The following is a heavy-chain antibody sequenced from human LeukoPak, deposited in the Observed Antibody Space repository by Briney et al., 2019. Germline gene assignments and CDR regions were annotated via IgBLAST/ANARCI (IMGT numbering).Heavy chain of an antibody. V-gene: IGHV3-23*01. CDR2: ISGSGGST. CDR3: AKGDYYDSSARGSFDY. J-gene: IGHJ4*02. Sequence: PGRSLRLSCAASGFTFSSYAMSWVRQAPGKGLEWVSAISGSGGSTYYADSVKGRFTISRDNSKNTLYLQMNSLRAEDTAVYYCAKGDYYDSSARGSFDYWGQGTLVTVSS. D-gene: IGHD3-22*01. CDR1: GFTFSSYA.